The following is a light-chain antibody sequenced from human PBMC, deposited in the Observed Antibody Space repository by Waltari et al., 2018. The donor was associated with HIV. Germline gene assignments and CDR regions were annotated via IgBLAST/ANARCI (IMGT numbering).Light chain of an antibody. CDR3: SSYTTSETYV. CDR1: ATDLGASDF. Sequence: QSALTQPASVSGSPGQSIAISCSGTATDLGASDFVSSYHQHPGRPPKLIIYAPTDRPSYHSARVSATKSGTTVSLTITGLQDEDEAEYFCSSYTTSETYVFGSGTRVTVL. V-gene: IGLV2-14*03. CDR2: APT. J-gene: IGLJ1*01.